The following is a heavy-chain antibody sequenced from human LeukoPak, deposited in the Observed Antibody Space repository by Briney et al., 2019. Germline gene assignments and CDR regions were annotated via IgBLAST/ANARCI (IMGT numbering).Heavy chain of an antibody. Sequence: RTSETLSFTCTGSGGSISSYYWSWIGQPPGKGLEWIGYIFYSVSTNYNPSLKSRVTISVDTSKNQFSLKLSSVTAADTAVYYCARARYSSGWYTVNYFDYWGQGTLVTVSS. CDR1: GGSISSYY. CDR2: IFYSVST. J-gene: IGHJ4*02. V-gene: IGHV4-59*01. D-gene: IGHD6-19*01. CDR3: ARARYSSGWYTVNYFDY.